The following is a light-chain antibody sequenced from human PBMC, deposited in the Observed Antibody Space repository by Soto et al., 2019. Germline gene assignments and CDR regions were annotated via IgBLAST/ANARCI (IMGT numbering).Light chain of an antibody. V-gene: IGLV2-14*01. J-gene: IGLJ2*01. CDR1: NSDVGAYNL. CDR2: DVI. CDR3: RSYTSNSIFII. Sequence: QSALTQPASVSGSPGQSITISCTGTNSDVGAYNLVSWYQQHPGKAPKLMIYDVIYRPSGVSNRFSGSKSGNTASLTISGLQAEDEADYYSRSYTSNSIFIIFGGGTKLTVL.